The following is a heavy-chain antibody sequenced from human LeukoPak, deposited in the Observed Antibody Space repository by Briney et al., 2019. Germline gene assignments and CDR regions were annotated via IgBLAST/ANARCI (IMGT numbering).Heavy chain of an antibody. Sequence: PSQTLSLTCAVSGGSISSGGYYWSWIRQHPGKGLEWIGYIYYSGSAYYNPSLKSRVTISVDTSENQFSLKLSSVTAADTAVYYCARVNYGSATKEDYWGQGTLVTVSS. CDR2: IYYSGSA. CDR1: GGSISSGGYY. CDR3: ARVNYGSATKEDY. V-gene: IGHV4-31*11. D-gene: IGHD3-10*01. J-gene: IGHJ4*02.